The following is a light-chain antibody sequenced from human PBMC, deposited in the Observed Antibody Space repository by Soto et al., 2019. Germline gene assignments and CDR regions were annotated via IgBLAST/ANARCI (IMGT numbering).Light chain of an antibody. CDR2: GAS. CDR1: QSVSSSY. Sequence: EIVLTQSPGTLSLSPGERATLSCRASQSVSSSYLAWYQKKPGQAPRLLIYGASSRATGIPDRFSGSGSGTDFTLTISRLEPEDFAFYYCQQYGSPPRTFGQGTKVDIK. V-gene: IGKV3-20*01. J-gene: IGKJ1*01. CDR3: QQYGSPPRT.